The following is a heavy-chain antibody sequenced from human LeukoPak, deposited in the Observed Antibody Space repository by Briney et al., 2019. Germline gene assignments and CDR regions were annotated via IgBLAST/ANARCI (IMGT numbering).Heavy chain of an antibody. CDR1: GFSVSTSY. CDR3: AKDMIRDQGEYSSGWPIYQH. D-gene: IGHD6-19*01. CDR2: ISWNSGSI. V-gene: IGHV3-9*01. J-gene: IGHJ1*01. Sequence: PGGSLRLSCAASGFSVSTSYMTWVRQAPGKGLEWVSGISWNSGSIGYADSVKGRFTISRDNAKNSLYLQMSSLRAEDTALYYCAKDMIRDQGEYSSGWPIYQHWGQGTLVTVSS.